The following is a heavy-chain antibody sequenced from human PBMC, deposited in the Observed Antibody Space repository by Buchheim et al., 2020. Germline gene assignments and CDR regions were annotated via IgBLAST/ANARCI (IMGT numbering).Heavy chain of an antibody. D-gene: IGHD5-12*01. J-gene: IGHJ4*02. CDR2: IYHRGST. Sequence: QVQLQESGPGLVKPSGTLSLTCAVSGGPISSSNWWSWVRQPPGKGLEWIGEIYHRGSTNYNPSFKSRVPISVDKSKNQFSLKLSSVTAADTAVYYCARGAGKIYSGYVPYVDYWGQGTL. CDR1: GGPISSSNW. V-gene: IGHV4-4*02. CDR3: ARGAGKIYSGYVPYVDY.